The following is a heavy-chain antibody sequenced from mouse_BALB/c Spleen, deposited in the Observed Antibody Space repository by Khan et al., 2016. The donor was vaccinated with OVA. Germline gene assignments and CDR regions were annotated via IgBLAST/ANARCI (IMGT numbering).Heavy chain of an antibody. Sequence: QVQLKQSGTELVRPGASVKLSCKASGYTFTNYWINWVKQRPGQGLEWIGNIYPSDSYSNYNQKFKDKATLTVDKSSSTAYMQLSSPPSGDSAVYYCSREVRLHYYAMDYWGQGTSVTVSS. CDR2: IYPSDSYS. CDR1: GYTFTNYW. D-gene: IGHD2-14*01. J-gene: IGHJ4*01. CDR3: SREVRLHYYAMDY. V-gene: IGHV1-69*02.